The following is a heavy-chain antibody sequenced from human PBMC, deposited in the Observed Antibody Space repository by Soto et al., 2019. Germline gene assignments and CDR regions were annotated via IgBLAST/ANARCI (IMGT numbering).Heavy chain of an antibody. CDR2: IIPIFGTA. D-gene: IGHD3-16*01. CDR3: ARAIGGEEGYYYYGMDV. V-gene: IGHV1-69*13. Sequence: ASVKVSCKASGGTFSSYAIRWVRQAPGQGLEWMGGIIPIFGTANYAQKFQGRVTITADESTSTAYMELSSLRSEDTAVYYCARAIGGEEGYYYYGMDVWGQGTTVTVSS. J-gene: IGHJ6*02. CDR1: GGTFSSYA.